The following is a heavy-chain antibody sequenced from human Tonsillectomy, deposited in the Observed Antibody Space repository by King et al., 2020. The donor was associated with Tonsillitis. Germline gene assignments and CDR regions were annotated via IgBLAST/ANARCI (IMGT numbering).Heavy chain of an antibody. Sequence: QLQESGSGLVRPSQTLSLTCAVSGDSVSSGGYSWTWIRQPPGKGLEWIGYIYHSGRTSYNPSLKNRVTLSIDLSKNQFSLKLTSVTAADTAVYYCARDGGSVYYYPGMDVWGQGTTVTVSS. CDR2: IYHSGRT. J-gene: IGHJ6*02. V-gene: IGHV4-30-2*01. D-gene: IGHD2-15*01. CDR3: ARDGGSVYYYPGMDV. CDR1: GDSVSSGGYS.